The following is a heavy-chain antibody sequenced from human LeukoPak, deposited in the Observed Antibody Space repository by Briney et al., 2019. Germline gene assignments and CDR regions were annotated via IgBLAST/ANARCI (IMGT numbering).Heavy chain of an antibody. Sequence: PGGSLRLSCAGSGFTFSSYYMNWVRQAPGKGLEWVSSISSSSSYIYYADSVKGRFTISRDSAKNSLYLQMNSLRAEDTAVYYCARGGAAAGIDDFDIWGHGKMVTVSS. CDR3: ARGGAAAGIDDFDI. J-gene: IGHJ3*02. CDR1: GFTFSSYY. CDR2: ISSSSSYI. V-gene: IGHV3-21*01. D-gene: IGHD6-13*01.